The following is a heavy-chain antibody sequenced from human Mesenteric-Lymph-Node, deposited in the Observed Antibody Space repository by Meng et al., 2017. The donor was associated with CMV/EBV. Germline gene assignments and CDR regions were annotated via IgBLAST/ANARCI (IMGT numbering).Heavy chain of an antibody. CDR3: ARGGTWCSSTSCYPTHFQH. J-gene: IGHJ1*01. CDR2: IIPFHGTA. D-gene: IGHD2-2*01. CDR1: FSSYA. V-gene: IGHV1-69*05. Sequence: FSSYAITWVRQAPGEGLEWMGGIIPFHGTANFAQKFQNRVTITTDESKRTAFMEVTSLRSEDTAVYYCARGGTWCSSTSCYPTHFQHWGQGTLVTVSS.